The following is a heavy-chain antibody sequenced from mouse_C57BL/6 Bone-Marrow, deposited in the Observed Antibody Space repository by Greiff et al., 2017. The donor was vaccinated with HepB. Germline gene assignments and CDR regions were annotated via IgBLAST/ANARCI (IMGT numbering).Heavy chain of an antibody. Sequence: EVQLVESGGDLVKPGGSLKLSCAASGFTFSSYGMSWVRQTPDKRLEWVATISSGGSYTYYPDSVKGRFTVSRDNAKNTLYLQMSSLKSEDTAMYYCARRPLAAPDYWGQGTTLTVSS. CDR1: GFTFSSYG. CDR3: ARRPLAAPDY. V-gene: IGHV5-6*01. D-gene: IGHD3-3*01. CDR2: ISSGGSYT. J-gene: IGHJ2*01.